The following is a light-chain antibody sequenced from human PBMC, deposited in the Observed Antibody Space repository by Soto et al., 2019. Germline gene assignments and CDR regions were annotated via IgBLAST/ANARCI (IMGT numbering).Light chain of an antibody. V-gene: IGKV1-39*01. Sequence: DIHMTQSPSSLSASVGDRVAITCRASQSISNYLNWYQQKPGKAPTLLIYAESSLQSGVPSRLSGSGSGTDFTLTISSLQPEDFATYYCHQCFSTPWACGQGTKVDIK. J-gene: IGKJ1*01. CDR3: HQCFSTPWA. CDR1: QSISNY. CDR2: AES.